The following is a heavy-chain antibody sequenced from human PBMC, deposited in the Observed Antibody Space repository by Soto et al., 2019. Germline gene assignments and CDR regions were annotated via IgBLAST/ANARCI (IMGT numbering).Heavy chain of an antibody. V-gene: IGHV3-74*01. CDR2: ITPDGSAT. J-gene: IGHJ4*01. Sequence: LRLSCAASGFTFSSYWMHWVRQAPGKGLVWVSRITPDGSATSYADSVKGRFTISRDNYRNTVYLQMNGLRTEDTAFYYCVSGEGRNGHDTRFDYWGHGTLVTVSS. D-gene: IGHD5-12*01. CDR1: GFTFSSYW. CDR3: VSGEGRNGHDTRFDY.